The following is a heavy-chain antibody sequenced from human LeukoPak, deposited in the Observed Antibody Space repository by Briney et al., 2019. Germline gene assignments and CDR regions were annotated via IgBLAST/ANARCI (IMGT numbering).Heavy chain of an antibody. Sequence: SETLSLTCTVSGGSISSYYWSWIRQPPGKGLEWIGYIHYSGSTNYNPSLKSRVTISVGTSKNQFSLKLSSVTAADTAVYYCARTSGTSFDYWGQGTLVTVSS. D-gene: IGHD1-14*01. V-gene: IGHV4-59*01. CDR2: IHYSGST. J-gene: IGHJ4*02. CDR1: GGSISSYY. CDR3: ARTSGTSFDY.